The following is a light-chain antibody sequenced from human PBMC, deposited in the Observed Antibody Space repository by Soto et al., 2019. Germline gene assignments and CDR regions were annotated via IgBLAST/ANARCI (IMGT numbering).Light chain of an antibody. J-gene: IGKJ1*01. CDR3: QQSYSTLPTGT. Sequence: DIQMTQSPSSLSASVGDRVTITCRASQSISSYLNWYQQKPGKAPKLLIYAASSLQSGVPSRFSGSGSGTDFTLTISSLQPEDFATYYCQQSYSTLPTGTFGQGTKVDIK. V-gene: IGKV1-39*01. CDR2: AAS. CDR1: QSISSY.